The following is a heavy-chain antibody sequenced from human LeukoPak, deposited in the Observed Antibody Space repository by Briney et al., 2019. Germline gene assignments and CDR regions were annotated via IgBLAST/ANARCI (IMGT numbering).Heavy chain of an antibody. CDR1: GFTFSSYE. CDR3: ALLAVASDFDY. J-gene: IGHJ4*02. D-gene: IGHD6-19*01. V-gene: IGHV3-48*03. Sequence: QTGGSLRLSCAASGFTFSSYEMNWVRQAPGKGLEWVANIGYSGRTIYYADSVKGRFTISRDNAKNSLYLQMNSLRVEDTAVYYCALLAVASDFDYWGQGALVTVSS. CDR2: IGYSGRTI.